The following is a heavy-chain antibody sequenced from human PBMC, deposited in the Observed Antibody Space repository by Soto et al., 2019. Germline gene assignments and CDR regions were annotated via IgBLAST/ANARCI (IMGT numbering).Heavy chain of an antibody. V-gene: IGHV3-21*01. CDR3: ARDLALAGNY. Sequence: LRLSCAASGFTFSSYAMNWVRQTQEKGLEWVSSISSTSSYTHYSDSVKGRFTISRDNANNLLFLQMNSLRAEDTATYYCARDLALAGNYWGQGVLVTVSS. D-gene: IGHD6-19*01. CDR2: ISSTSSYT. J-gene: IGHJ4*02. CDR1: GFTFSSYA.